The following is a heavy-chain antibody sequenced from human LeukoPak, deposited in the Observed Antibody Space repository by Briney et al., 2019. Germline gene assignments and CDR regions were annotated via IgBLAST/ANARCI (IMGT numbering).Heavy chain of an antibody. CDR3: TRDSWDSNFYYYMDV. D-gene: IGHD1-26*01. J-gene: IGHJ6*03. CDR1: GGSLSSSSYY. Sequence: SETLSLTCTVSGGSLSSSSYYWGWIRQPPGKGLEWIGSIYTSGSTNYNPSLKSRVTMSLDTSKNQFSLKLSSVTAADTAVYYCTRDSWDSNFYYYMDVWGKGTTVTVSS. V-gene: IGHV4-39*07. CDR2: IYTSGST.